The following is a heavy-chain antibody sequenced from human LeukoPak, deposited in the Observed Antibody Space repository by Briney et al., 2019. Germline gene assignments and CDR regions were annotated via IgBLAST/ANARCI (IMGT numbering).Heavy chain of an antibody. CDR2: ISSSGSTK. CDR3: ALYFYDSSGYLSFDY. CDR1: GLTFSRHA. D-gene: IGHD3-22*01. J-gene: IGHJ4*02. V-gene: IGHV3-48*02. Sequence: GGSLRLSCEVSGLTFSRHAMNWVRQAPGKGLEWVSYISSSGSTKYYTDSVKGRFTISRDNAKNSLYLEVNSLRDEDTALYYCALYFYDSSGYLSFDYWGQGTLVTV.